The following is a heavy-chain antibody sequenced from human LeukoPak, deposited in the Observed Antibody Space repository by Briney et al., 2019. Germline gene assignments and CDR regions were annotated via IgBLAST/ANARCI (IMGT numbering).Heavy chain of an antibody. V-gene: IGHV3-30*18. D-gene: IGHD3-10*01. J-gene: IGHJ4*02. Sequence: GGSLRLSCGASGFTFSSYGMHWVRQSPGKGLEWVAVISYDGSNKYYADSVKGRFTISRDNSKNTLYLQMNSLRAEDTAVYYCAKDAPMVRGVMDYWGQGTLVTVSS. CDR1: GFTFSSYG. CDR3: AKDAPMVRGVMDY. CDR2: ISYDGSNK.